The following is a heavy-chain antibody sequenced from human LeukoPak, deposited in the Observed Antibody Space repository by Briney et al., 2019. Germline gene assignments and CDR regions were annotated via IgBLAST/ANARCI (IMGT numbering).Heavy chain of an antibody. CDR3: ARDGNDFWSGYYYI. CDR2: INSDGSSK. Sequence: GGSLRLFCAASGFTFSSYWMHWVRQAPGKGLVWVSRINSDGSSKRYADSVKGRFTISRDNAKNTLYLQMNSLRAEDTAVYYCARDGNDFWSGYYYIWGQGTLVTVSS. V-gene: IGHV3-74*01. J-gene: IGHJ4*02. D-gene: IGHD3-3*01. CDR1: GFTFSSYW.